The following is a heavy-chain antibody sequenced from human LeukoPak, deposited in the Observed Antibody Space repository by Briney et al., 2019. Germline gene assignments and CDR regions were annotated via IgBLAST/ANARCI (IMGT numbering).Heavy chain of an antibody. CDR2: INHSGST. Sequence: SETLSLTCAVYGGSFSGYYWSWIRQSPGKGLEWIGEINHSGSTNYNPSLKSRVTISVDTSKNQFSLKLSSVTAADTAVYYCARAPMTTVTIDAFDIWGQGTMVTVSS. V-gene: IGHV4-34*01. J-gene: IGHJ3*02. D-gene: IGHD4-17*01. CDR1: GGSFSGYY. CDR3: ARAPMTTVTIDAFDI.